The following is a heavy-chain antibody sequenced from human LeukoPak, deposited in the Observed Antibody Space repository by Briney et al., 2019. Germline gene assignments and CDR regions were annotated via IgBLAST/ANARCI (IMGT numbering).Heavy chain of an antibody. CDR2: INPSGGST. Sequence: ASVKVSCKASGYIFTSYYMHWVRQAPGQGLEWMGIINPSGGSTSYAQKFQVRVSMTRDTSTSTVYMELSSLRSEDTAVYYCASICSAATCRIDYWGQGTLVTVSS. CDR3: ASICSAATCRIDY. J-gene: IGHJ4*02. V-gene: IGHV1-46*01. D-gene: IGHD2-15*01. CDR1: GYIFTSYY.